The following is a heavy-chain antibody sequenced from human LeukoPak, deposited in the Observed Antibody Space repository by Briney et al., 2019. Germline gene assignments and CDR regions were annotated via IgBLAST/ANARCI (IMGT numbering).Heavy chain of an antibody. CDR1: GYTFTSYD. Sequence: ASVKVSCKASGYTFTSYDINWVRQATGQGLEWMGWMNPNSGNTGYAQKFQGRVTITRNTSISTAYMELSSLRSEDTAVYYCARREWDLGAFDIWGQGTMVTVSS. V-gene: IGHV1-8*01. D-gene: IGHD1-26*01. CDR3: ARREWDLGAFDI. CDR2: MNPNSGNT. J-gene: IGHJ3*02.